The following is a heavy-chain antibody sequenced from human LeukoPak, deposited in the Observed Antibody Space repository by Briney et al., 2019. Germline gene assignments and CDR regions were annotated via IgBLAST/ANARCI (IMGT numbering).Heavy chain of an antibody. D-gene: IGHD1-26*01. Sequence: SETLSLTCTVSGGSISSYYWSWIRQPAGKGLEWIGHIHISGNTNYNPSLKSRVTISVDTSKNQFSLKLSSVTAADTAVYYCARHGRIVGAYDWGQGTLVTVSS. CDR3: ARHGRIVGAYD. J-gene: IGHJ4*02. V-gene: IGHV4-4*07. CDR1: GGSISSYY. CDR2: IHISGNT.